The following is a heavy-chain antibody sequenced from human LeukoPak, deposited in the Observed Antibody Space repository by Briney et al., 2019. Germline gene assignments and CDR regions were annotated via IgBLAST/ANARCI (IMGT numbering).Heavy chain of an antibody. CDR1: GGSFSGYY. J-gene: IGHJ4*02. V-gene: IGHV4-34*01. D-gene: IGHD5/OR15-5a*01. CDR3: AGAKRGSVYTKRGVYFDY. Sequence: SETLSLTCAVYGGSFSGYYWSWIRQPPGKGLEWIGEINHSGSTNYNPSLKSRVTISVDTSKNQFSLKLSSVTAADTAVYYCAGAKRGSVYTKRGVYFDYWGQGTLVTVSS. CDR2: INHSGST.